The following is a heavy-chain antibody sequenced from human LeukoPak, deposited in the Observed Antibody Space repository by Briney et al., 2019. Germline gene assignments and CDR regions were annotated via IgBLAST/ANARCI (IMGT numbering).Heavy chain of an antibody. V-gene: IGHV1-3*01. Sequence: GASVKVSCKASGYTFTSYAMHWVRQAPGQRLEWMGWINAGNGNTKYLQKFQGRVTITRDTSASTAYMELSSLRSEDTAVYYCARILFYYDSSGPPGYWGQGTLVTVSS. CDR3: ARILFYYDSSGPPGY. J-gene: IGHJ4*02. CDR2: INAGNGNT. CDR1: GYTFTSYA. D-gene: IGHD3-22*01.